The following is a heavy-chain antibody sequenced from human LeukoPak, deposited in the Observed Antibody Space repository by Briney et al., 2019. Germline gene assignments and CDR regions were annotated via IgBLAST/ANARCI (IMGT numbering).Heavy chain of an antibody. CDR3: EGAKGFGY. V-gene: IGHV3-66*01. J-gene: IGHJ4*02. CDR1: GFTVSSNY. CDR2: IHSGGSI. Sequence: GGSLRLSCAVSGFTVSSNYMSWVRQAPGKGLEWVSVIHSGGSIYYADSVTGRFIVSRDNSKNTVFLQMNSLRAGDTAVYYCEGAKGFGYWGQGTLVTVSS.